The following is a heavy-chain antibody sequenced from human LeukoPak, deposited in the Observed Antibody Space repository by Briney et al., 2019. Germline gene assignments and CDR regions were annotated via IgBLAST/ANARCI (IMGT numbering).Heavy chain of an antibody. D-gene: IGHD1-26*01. J-gene: IGHJ6*03. CDR3: ARGKGGSYGDYYYYMDV. Sequence: SSETLSLTCAVYGGSFSGYYWSWIRQPPGKGLEWIGEINHSGSTNYNPSLKSRVTISVDTSKNQFSLKLSSVAAADTAVYYCARGKGGSYGDYYYYMDVWGKGTTVTVSS. V-gene: IGHV4-34*01. CDR2: INHSGST. CDR1: GGSFSGYY.